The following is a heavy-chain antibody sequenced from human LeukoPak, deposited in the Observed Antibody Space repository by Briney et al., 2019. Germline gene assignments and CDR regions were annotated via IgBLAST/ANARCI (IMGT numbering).Heavy chain of an antibody. J-gene: IGHJ4*02. D-gene: IGHD6-13*01. CDR2: ISSSSSYI. CDR3: ARAWSSSWYYFDY. V-gene: IGHV3-21*01. CDR1: GFTFSSYS. Sequence: PGGSLRLSCAAFGFTFSSYSINWVRQAPGKGLEWVSSISSSSSYIYYADSVKGRFTISRDNAKNSLYLQMNSLRAEDTAVYYCARAWSSSWYYFDYWGQGTLVTVSS.